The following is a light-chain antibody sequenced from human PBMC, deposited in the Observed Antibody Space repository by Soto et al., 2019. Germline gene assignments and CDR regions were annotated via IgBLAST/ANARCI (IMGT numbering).Light chain of an antibody. CDR3: QQRSNWPLT. CDR2: DAS. J-gene: IGKJ4*01. CDR1: QSVSSY. V-gene: IGKV3-11*01. Sequence: ELVSTQSPATLSLSPGERATLSCRASQSVSSYLAWYQQKPGQAPRLLIYDASNRATGIPARFSGSGSGTDFTLTISSLEPEDFAVYYCQQRSNWPLTFGGGTKVDI.